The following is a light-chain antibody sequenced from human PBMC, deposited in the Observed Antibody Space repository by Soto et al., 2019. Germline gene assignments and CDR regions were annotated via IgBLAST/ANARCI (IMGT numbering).Light chain of an antibody. Sequence: DIVLTQSPLYLPVTPGEPASISCRSSQSLLHSNGYNYLDWYLQRPGQSPHLLIYQTSNRSSGVPDRFSGSGSGRDFTLRISRVEYEDVGVYYCMQALATAPWTFFQGTKVDIK. J-gene: IGKJ1*01. CDR1: QSLLHSNGYNY. CDR3: MQALATAPWT. CDR2: QTS. V-gene: IGKV2-28*01.